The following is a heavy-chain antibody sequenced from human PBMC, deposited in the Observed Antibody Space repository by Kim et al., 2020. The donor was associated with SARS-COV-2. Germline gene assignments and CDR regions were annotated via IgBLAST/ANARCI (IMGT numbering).Heavy chain of an antibody. D-gene: IGHD3-22*01. CDR3: ALGGYYDSCGYLTPSDY. Sequence: SETLSLTCTVSGGSISSYYWSWIRQPPGKGLEWIGYIYYSGSTNYNPSLKSRVTISVDTSKNQFSLKLSSVTAADTAVYYCALGGYYDSCGYLTPSDYWGQGTLVTVST. V-gene: IGHV4-59*01. CDR1: GGSISSYY. J-gene: IGHJ4*02. CDR2: IYYSGST.